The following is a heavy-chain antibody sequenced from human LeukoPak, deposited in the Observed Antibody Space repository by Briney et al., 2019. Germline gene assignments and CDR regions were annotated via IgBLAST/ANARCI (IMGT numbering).Heavy chain of an antibody. Sequence: SETLSLTCAVYGGSFSGYYWGWIRQPPGKGLEWIGSIYYSGSTYYNPSLKSRVTISVDTSKNQFSLKLSSVTAADTAVYYCARHAGYYYDSSGFTNWFDPWGQGTLVTVSS. CDR1: GGSFSGYY. CDR3: ARHAGYYYDSSGFTNWFDP. CDR2: IYYSGST. V-gene: IGHV4-39*01. J-gene: IGHJ5*02. D-gene: IGHD3-22*01.